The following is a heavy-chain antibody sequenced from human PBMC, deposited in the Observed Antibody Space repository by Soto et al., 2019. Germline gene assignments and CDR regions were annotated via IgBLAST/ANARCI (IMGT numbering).Heavy chain of an antibody. CDR3: ARGIWNIEEMIYGFYFDP. D-gene: IGHD2-8*01. CDR1: GGSISSGGYY. Sequence: PSETLSLTCTVSGGSISSGGYYWSWIRQHPGKGLEWIGYIYYSGSTYYNPSLKSRVTISVDTSKNQFSLKLSSVTAADTAVYYCARGIWNIEEMIYGFYFDPWGPGTLVTSPQ. J-gene: IGHJ5*02. CDR2: IYYSGST. V-gene: IGHV4-31*03.